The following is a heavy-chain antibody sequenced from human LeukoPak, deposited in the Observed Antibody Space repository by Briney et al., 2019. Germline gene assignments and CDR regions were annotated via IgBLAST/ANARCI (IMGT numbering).Heavy chain of an antibody. CDR1: GGSISSYY. CDR3: ARTDSRYCSGGSCYSFGY. D-gene: IGHD2-15*01. CDR2: IYYSGST. Sequence: SETLSLTCTVSGGSISSYYWSWIRQPPGKGLEWIGYIYYSGSTNYNPSLKSRVTISVDTSKNQFSLKLSSVTAADTAVYYCARTDSRYCSGGSCYSFGYWGQGTLVTVSS. J-gene: IGHJ4*02. V-gene: IGHV4-59*01.